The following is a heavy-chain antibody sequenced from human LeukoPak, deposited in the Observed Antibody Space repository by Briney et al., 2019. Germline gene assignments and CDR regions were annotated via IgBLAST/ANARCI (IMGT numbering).Heavy chain of an antibody. Sequence: SWTLSLTCAVPGGYILTNNCWRWVRQTPGKCLEGIGEVHLSGTSNYNPSLKSRVSMSIYKSKNQLSLKLTSVTAADTAMYYCARECGAFSPFGFWGQGTLVTVSS. J-gene: IGHJ4*02. CDR2: VHLSGTS. CDR1: GGYILTNNC. V-gene: IGHV4-4*02. D-gene: IGHD1-26*01. CDR3: ARECGAFSPFGF.